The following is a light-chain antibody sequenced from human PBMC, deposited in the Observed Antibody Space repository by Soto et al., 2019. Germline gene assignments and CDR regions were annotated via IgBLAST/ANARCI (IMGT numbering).Light chain of an antibody. J-gene: IGKJ4*01. Sequence: DIVMTQSPDSLAVSLGERATINCKSSQSVLSSSNNKNYLAWYQQKPGQPPKPLILWASTRESGVADRFSGSGSGTDFTLTISSLQAEDVAVYYCHQYYGAPVTFGGGTKVEIK. CDR3: HQYYGAPVT. V-gene: IGKV4-1*01. CDR2: WAS. CDR1: QSVLSSSNNKNY.